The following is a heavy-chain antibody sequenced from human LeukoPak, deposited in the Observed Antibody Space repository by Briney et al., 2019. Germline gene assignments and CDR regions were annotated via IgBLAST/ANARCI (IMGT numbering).Heavy chain of an antibody. V-gene: IGHV4-4*09. CDR1: GSISSYY. J-gene: IGHJ3*02. CDR3: ARQKCTSTSCLTKNAFDI. Sequence: SETLSLTCTVSGSISSYYWSWIRRPPGKGREWIGYIYTSGSTNYNPSLKSRVTISVDTSKNQFSLDLSSVTAADTAVYYCARQKCTSTSCLTKNAFDIWGQGTMVTVSS. CDR2: IYTSGST. D-gene: IGHD2-2*01.